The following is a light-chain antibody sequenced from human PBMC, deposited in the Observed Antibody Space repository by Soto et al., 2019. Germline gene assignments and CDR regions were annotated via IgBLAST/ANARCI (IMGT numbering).Light chain of an antibody. J-gene: IGKJ1*01. CDR2: GAS. V-gene: IGKV3-15*01. CDR3: QQYTTRPRT. Sequence: EIVMTQSPATLSVSPGERATLSCRASQSVSSNLAWYQQKPGQAPRLLIYGASTRATGIPARFSGSGSGTEFTLTISSLQSEDFAVNHRQQYTTRPRTSGQGT. CDR1: QSVSSN.